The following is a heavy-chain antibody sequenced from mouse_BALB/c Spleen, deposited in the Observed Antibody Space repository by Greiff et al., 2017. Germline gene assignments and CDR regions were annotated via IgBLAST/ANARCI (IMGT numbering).Heavy chain of an antibody. Sequence: EVQLVESGGDLVKPGGSLKLSCAASGFTFSSYGMSWVRQTPDKRLEWVATISSGGSYTYYPDSVKGRFTISRDNAKNTLYLQMSSLKSEDTAMYYCARHITTALFDYWGQGTTLTVSS. V-gene: IGHV5-6*01. CDR3: ARHITTALFDY. CDR2: ISSGGSYT. CDR1: GFTFSSYG. D-gene: IGHD1-2*01. J-gene: IGHJ2*01.